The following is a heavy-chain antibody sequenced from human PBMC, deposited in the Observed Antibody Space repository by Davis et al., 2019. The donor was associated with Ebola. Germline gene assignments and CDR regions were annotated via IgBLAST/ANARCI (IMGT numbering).Heavy chain of an antibody. CDR1: GGTFSSYA. CDR3: ARFRSRNYYYYGMDV. CDR2: IIPIFGTA. D-gene: IGHD1-14*01. V-gene: IGHV1-69*06. Sequence: AASVKVSCKASGGTFSSYAISWVRQAPGQGLEWMGGIIPIFGTANYAQKFQGRVTITADKSTSTAYMELSSLKASDTAMYYCARFRSRNYYYYGMDVWGQGTTATVSS. J-gene: IGHJ6*02.